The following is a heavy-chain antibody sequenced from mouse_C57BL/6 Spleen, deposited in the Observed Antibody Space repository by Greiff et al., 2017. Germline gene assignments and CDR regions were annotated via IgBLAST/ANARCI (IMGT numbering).Heavy chain of an antibody. Sequence: VQLQQSGPELVKPGASVKISCKASGYAFSSSWMNWVKQRPGKGLEWLGRIYPGDGDTNYNGKFKGKATLTADKSSSTAYMQLSSLTSEDSAVYFCARNDGYYAYAMDDWGQGTSVTVSS. J-gene: IGHJ4*01. CDR2: IYPGDGDT. CDR1: GYAFSSSW. CDR3: ARNDGYYAYAMDD. V-gene: IGHV1-82*01. D-gene: IGHD2-3*01.